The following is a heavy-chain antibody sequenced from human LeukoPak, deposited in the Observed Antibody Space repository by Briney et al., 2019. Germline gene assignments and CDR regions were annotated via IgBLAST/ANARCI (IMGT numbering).Heavy chain of an antibody. CDR1: GYSISSGYY. Sequence: SETLSLTCAVPGYSISSGYYWGWIRQPPGKGLEWIGSIHQSGSTYHNPSLKSRLTISVDTSNNQFPLKLSSVTAADTAVYFCARMLKYSSAEDYWGQGTLVTVSS. CDR2: IHQSGST. V-gene: IGHV4-38-2*01. J-gene: IGHJ4*02. CDR3: ARMLKYSSAEDY. D-gene: IGHD6-19*01.